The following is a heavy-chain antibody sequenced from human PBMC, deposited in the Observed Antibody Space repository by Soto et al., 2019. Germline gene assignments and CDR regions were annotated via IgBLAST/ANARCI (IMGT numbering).Heavy chain of an antibody. J-gene: IGHJ4*02. CDR1: GYSLTSYW. D-gene: IGHD2-21*02. CDR2: IYPGDSDT. V-gene: IGHV5-51*01. CDR3: ARHPAYCGGDCYPFDY. Sequence: GESLKISCKGSGYSLTSYWIGWVRQMPGKGLEWMGIIYPGDSDTRYSPSSQGQVTISADKSISTAYLQWSSLKASDTAMYYCARHPAYCGGDCYPFDYWGQGTLVTVSS.